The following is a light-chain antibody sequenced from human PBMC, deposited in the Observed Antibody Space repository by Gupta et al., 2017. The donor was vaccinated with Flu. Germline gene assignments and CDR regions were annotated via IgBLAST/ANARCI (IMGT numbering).Light chain of an antibody. CDR1: QSVSSN. CDR2: GAS. Sequence: IVMMQSPATLSVSPGERATLSCRASQSVSSNLAWYQPKPGQTPRLLIYGASTRATGIPARLSGSRSGKEFTLTIRSLQSEDFAVYYCQQYNNWPYTFGQGTKLEIK. CDR3: QQYNNWPYT. V-gene: IGKV3-15*01. J-gene: IGKJ2*01.